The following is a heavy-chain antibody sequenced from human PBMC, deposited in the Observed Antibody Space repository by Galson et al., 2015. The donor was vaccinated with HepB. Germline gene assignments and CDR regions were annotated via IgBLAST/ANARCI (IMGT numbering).Heavy chain of an antibody. Sequence: SVKVSCKASGYTFTSYYMHWVRQAPGQGLEWMGIINPSGGSTSYAQKFQGRVTMTRDTSTSTVYMELSSLRSEDTAVYYCARGYNGLKAIFGVVRLWSPQHYFDYWGQGTLVTVSS. J-gene: IGHJ4*02. D-gene: IGHD3-3*01. CDR1: GYTFTSYY. CDR2: INPSGGST. CDR3: ARGYNGLKAIFGVVRLWSPQHYFDY. V-gene: IGHV1-46*03.